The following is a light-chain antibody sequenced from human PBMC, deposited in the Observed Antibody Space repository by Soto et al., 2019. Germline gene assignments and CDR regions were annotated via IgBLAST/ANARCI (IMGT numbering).Light chain of an antibody. CDR2: GAS. J-gene: IGKJ1*01. V-gene: IGKV3-15*01. CDR3: QQYNNRPPWT. Sequence: IVMTQSPATLSVSXWERATLSCGARTSILNKLASYHQSPGQTXTLVIXGASARATGITARFSGTGSGTEFTLTISSMQSEDFAVYYCQQYNNRPPWTFGKGTKVDIK. CDR1: TSILNK.